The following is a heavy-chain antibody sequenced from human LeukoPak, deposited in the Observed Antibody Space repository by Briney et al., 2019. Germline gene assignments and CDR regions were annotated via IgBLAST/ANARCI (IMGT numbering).Heavy chain of an antibody. CDR3: AGFLRYHYMDV. Sequence: SETLSLTCTVSGGSISSYYWSWIRQPPGKGLEWIGYIYYSGSTNYNPSLKSRVTISVDTSKNQFSLKLSSVTAADTAVYYCAGFLRYHYMDVWGKGTTVTVSS. CDR2: IYYSGST. D-gene: IGHD2/OR15-2a*01. CDR1: GGSISSYY. J-gene: IGHJ6*03. V-gene: IGHV4-59*01.